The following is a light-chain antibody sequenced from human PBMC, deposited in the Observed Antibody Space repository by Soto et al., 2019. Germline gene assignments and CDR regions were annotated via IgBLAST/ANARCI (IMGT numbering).Light chain of an antibody. CDR3: NSYTTSSTLV. Sequence: QSSLTQPASVSGSPGRSITISCAGTRGDVGAYNLVSWYQQHPGKAPKLMIYAVTNRPSGISNRFSGSKSGNTASLTISGVQAEDEADYYCNSYTTSSTLVFGTGTKVTVL. CDR2: AVT. V-gene: IGLV2-14*02. CDR1: RGDVGAYNL. J-gene: IGLJ1*01.